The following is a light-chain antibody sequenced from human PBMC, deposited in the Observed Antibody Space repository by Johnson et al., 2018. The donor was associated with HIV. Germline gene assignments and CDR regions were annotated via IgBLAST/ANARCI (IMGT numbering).Light chain of an antibody. J-gene: IGLJ1*01. V-gene: IGLV1-51*01. CDR1: SSTIGNNY. Sequence: QPVLTQPPSVSAAPGQKVTISCSGGSSTIGNNYVSWYQLLPGTAPKLLIYDNNKRPSGIPDRFSGSKSGTSATLGITGLQTGDEADYYCETWDSSLSGYYVFGTGTKVTVL. CDR3: ETWDSSLSGYYV. CDR2: DNN.